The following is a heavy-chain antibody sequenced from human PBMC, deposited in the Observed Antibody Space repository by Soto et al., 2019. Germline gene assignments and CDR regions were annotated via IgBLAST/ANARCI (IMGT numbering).Heavy chain of an antibody. CDR3: VKDDGDY. CDR1: GFTFGGYW. J-gene: IGHJ4*02. Sequence: GGSLRLSCAASGFTFGGYWMKWVRQAPGKGLEWVASITPDGSEKYYVDSLKGRFTISRDNAKSSLYLQMNSLRAEDTAIYYCVKDDGDYVGQGTLVTVSS. CDR2: ITPDGSEK. V-gene: IGHV3-7*03. D-gene: IGHD1-1*01.